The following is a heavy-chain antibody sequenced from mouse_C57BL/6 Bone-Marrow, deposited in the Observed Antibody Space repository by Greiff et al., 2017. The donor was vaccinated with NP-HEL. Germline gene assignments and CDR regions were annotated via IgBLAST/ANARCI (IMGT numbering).Heavy chain of an antibody. V-gene: IGHV1-42*01. Sequence: VQLQQSGPELVKPGASVKISCKASGYSFTGYYMNWVKQSPEKSLEWIGEINPSTGGTTYNQKFKAKATLTVDKSSSTAYMQLKSLTSEDSAVYYCARLNYYGSSYGYFDVWGTGTTVTVSS. CDR1: GYSFTGYY. CDR3: ARLNYYGSSYGYFDV. CDR2: INPSTGGT. D-gene: IGHD1-1*01. J-gene: IGHJ1*03.